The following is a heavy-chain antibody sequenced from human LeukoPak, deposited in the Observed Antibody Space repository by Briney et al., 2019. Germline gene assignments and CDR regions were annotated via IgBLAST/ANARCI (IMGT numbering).Heavy chain of an antibody. J-gene: IGHJ6*03. CDR1: GASINSNYY. Sequence: PSETLSLTCTVSGASINSNYYWGWIRQPPGKGLEWIGNIYYSGSTYFNPSLKSRVTISVDTSKNQFSLKLSSVTAVDTAVYYCARGPDYGDYYMDVWGKGTTVTVSS. V-gene: IGHV4-39*07. CDR3: ARGPDYGDYYMDV. D-gene: IGHD4-17*01. CDR2: IYYSGST.